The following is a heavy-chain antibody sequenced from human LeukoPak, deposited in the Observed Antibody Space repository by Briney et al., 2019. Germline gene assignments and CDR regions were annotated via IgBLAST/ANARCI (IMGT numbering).Heavy chain of an antibody. D-gene: IGHD3-10*01. V-gene: IGHV3-7*01. J-gene: IGHJ6*02. CDR2: IKEDGSGK. CDR1: GFTFSDCW. Sequence: GGSLRLSCAASGFTFSDCWMSWVRQAPGKGLERVANIKEDGSGKYYVDSVKGRFTISRDNAKNALYLQMNSLRVEDTAVYYCARIAGPPGYGMDVWGQGTTVTVSS. CDR3: ARIAGPPGYGMDV.